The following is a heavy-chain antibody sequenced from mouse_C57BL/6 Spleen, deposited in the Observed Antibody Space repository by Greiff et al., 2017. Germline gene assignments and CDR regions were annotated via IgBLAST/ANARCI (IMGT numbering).Heavy chain of an antibody. Sequence: EVQLQQSGPELVKPGASVKISCKASGYTFTDYYMNWVKQSHGKSLEWIGDINPNNGGTRYNQKFKGKATLTVDKSSSTAYMELRSLTSEDSAVYYCARSRIYYGNYWFAYWGQGTLVTVSA. D-gene: IGHD2-1*01. CDR3: ARSRIYYGNYWFAY. CDR2: INPNNGGT. J-gene: IGHJ3*01. CDR1: GYTFTDYY. V-gene: IGHV1-26*01.